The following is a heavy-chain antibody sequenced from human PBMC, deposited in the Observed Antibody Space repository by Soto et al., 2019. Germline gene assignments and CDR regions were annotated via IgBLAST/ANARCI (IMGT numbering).Heavy chain of an antibody. CDR1: GYTFTGCY. CDR2: INPNSGGT. D-gene: IGHD2-15*01. V-gene: IGHV1-2*02. CDR3: AREVDEIRVLGMDV. J-gene: IGHJ6*02. Sequence: ASVKVSCKASGYTFTGCYMHWVRQAPGQGLEWMGWINPNSGGTNYAQKFQGRVTMTRDTSISTAYMELSRLRSDDTAVYYCAREVDEIRVLGMDVWGQGTTVTVSS.